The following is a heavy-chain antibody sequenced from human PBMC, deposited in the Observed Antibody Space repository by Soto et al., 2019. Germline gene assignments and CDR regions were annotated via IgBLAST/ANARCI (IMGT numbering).Heavy chain of an antibody. CDR1: GCSFTSYW. V-gene: IGHV5-10-1*01. CDR3: ARNWYNRSLRAIYFSHS. D-gene: IGHD6-13*01. J-gene: IGHJ4*02. Sequence: GESLRISCKGSGCSFTSYWISWVRQMPGKGLEWMGRIDPSDSYIKYSPSFQGHVTISADKSISTAYLQWRSLKASDTDMYYCARNWYNRSLRAIYFSHSWGQANLVTV. CDR2: IDPSDSYI.